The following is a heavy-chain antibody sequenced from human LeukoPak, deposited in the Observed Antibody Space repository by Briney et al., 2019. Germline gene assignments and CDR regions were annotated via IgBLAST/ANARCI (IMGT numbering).Heavy chain of an antibody. CDR1: GYTFTSYY. Sequence: ASVKVSCKASGYTFTSYYMHWVRQAPGQGLEWMGIINPSGGSTSYAQKFQGRVTMTRDTSTSTVYMEPSSLRSEDTAVYYCARGPSGGFGEFHIGYYFDYWGQGTLVTVSS. D-gene: IGHD3-10*01. CDR3: ARGPSGGFGEFHIGYYFDY. J-gene: IGHJ4*02. V-gene: IGHV1-46*01. CDR2: INPSGGST.